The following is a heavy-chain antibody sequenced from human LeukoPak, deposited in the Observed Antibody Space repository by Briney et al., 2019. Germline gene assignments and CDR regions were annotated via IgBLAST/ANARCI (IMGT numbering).Heavy chain of an antibody. D-gene: IGHD4-17*01. CDR2: SIPILGLP. CDR1: GGSFSSYA. J-gene: IGHJ6*02. CDR3: ARDTTVTTDDYNYYYALDV. V-gene: IGHV1-69*04. Sequence: GSSVKVSCKSSGGSFSSYAFSWVRQAPGQGLEWIGRSIPILGLPDYAQKFRGRVTITADKATATAYMELSSLRSDDTAIYYCARDTTVTTDDYNYYYALDVWGQGTSVTVSS.